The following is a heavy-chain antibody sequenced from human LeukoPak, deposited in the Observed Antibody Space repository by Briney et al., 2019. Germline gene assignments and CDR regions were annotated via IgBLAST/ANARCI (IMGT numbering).Heavy chain of an antibody. V-gene: IGHV1-69*13. CDR3: ARDYGDHKDLFYYYGMDV. D-gene: IGHD4-17*01. J-gene: IGHJ6*02. Sequence: GASVNVSCKASGYTFTSYAISWVRQAPGQGLEWMGGIIPIFGTANYAQKFQGRVTITADESTSTAYMELSSLRSEDTAVYYCARDYGDHKDLFYYYGMDVWGQGTTVTVSS. CDR2: IIPIFGTA. CDR1: GYTFTSYA.